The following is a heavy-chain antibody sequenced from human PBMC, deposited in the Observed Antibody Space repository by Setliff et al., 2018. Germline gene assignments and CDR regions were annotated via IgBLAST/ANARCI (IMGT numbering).Heavy chain of an antibody. Sequence: SETLSLTCTVSGGSISSYYWSWIRQPPGKGLEWIGYIYYSGSTNYNPSLKSRVTISVDTSKNQFSLKLSSVTAADTAVYYCARESPLDDYVWGSYRSYYFDYWGQGTLVTVPQ. J-gene: IGHJ4*02. CDR1: GGSISSYY. CDR2: IYYSGST. V-gene: IGHV4-59*01. D-gene: IGHD3-16*02. CDR3: ARESPLDDYVWGSYRSYYFDY.